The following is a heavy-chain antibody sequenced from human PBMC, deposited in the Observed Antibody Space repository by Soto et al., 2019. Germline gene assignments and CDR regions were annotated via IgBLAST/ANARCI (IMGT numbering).Heavy chain of an antibody. CDR2: MNPNSGNT. CDR1: GYTFTSYD. Sequence: QVQLVQSGAEVKKPGASVKVSCKASGYTFTSYDINWVRQATGQGLEWMGWMNPNSGNTGYAQKFQGRVTMTRNTSISTADRELSSLRSEDTAVYYCARDHPSYYDFWSGYSGGFDPWGQGTLVTVSS. J-gene: IGHJ5*02. V-gene: IGHV1-8*01. D-gene: IGHD3-3*01. CDR3: ARDHPSYYDFWSGYSGGFDP.